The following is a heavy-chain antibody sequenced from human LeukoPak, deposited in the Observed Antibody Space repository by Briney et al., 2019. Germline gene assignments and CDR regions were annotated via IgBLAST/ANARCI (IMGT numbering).Heavy chain of an antibody. CDR3: ARGRGRITMVRGVIIPYFDY. CDR1: GGSIRSTNW. D-gene: IGHD3-10*01. V-gene: IGHV4/OR15-8*02. J-gene: IGHJ4*02. CDR2: ISLSGQT. Sequence: SETLSLTCGVSGGSIRSTNWWSWVRQPPGQGLEWIGEISLSGQTNFNPSLNGRVTMSLDESRNQLSLKLTSVTAADTAVYYCARGRGRITMVRGVIIPYFDYWGQGTLVTVSS.